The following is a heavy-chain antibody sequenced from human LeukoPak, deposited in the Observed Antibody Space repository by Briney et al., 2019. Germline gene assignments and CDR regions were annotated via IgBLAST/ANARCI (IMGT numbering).Heavy chain of an antibody. Sequence: GGSLRLSCAAYGFTFSTYWMHWVRQAPGKGLVWVSRINGDGSNINYADFVRGRFTISRDNAKNTLYLQINSLRAEDTAVYYCAGHAGSGNFYNYFWGQGTLVTVSS. CDR2: INGDGSNI. J-gene: IGHJ4*02. V-gene: IGHV3-74*01. CDR1: GFTFSTYW. CDR3: AGHAGSGNFYNYF. D-gene: IGHD3-10*01.